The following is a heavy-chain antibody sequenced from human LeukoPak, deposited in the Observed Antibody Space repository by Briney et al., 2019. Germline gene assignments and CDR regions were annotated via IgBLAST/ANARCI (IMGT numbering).Heavy chain of an antibody. CDR3: ATLVFGNDYGDYNFDS. V-gene: IGHV4-38-2*02. D-gene: IGHD4-17*01. CDR1: GHSITSGYY. CDR2: IYQSGSA. Sequence: SETLSLTCTVSGHSITSGYYWGWIRQPPGKGLEWIGNIYQSGSAYYNPSLRSRVTISVDTSKNQFSLKLRSVTAADTAVYYCATLVFGNDYGDYNFDSWGQGTLVTVSS. J-gene: IGHJ4*02.